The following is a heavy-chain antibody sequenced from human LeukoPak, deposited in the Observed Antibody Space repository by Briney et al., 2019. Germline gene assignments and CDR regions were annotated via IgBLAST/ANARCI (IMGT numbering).Heavy chain of an antibody. V-gene: IGHV3-23*01. CDR2: ISANGDST. Sequence: GGSLRLSCAASGFTFSNYAISWVRQAPGKGLEWVSSISANGDSTYYADSVKGRFTISRDNSKKTLYLQMNRRRAEETAVYSCAKSSVGKWLLYYFDYWGQGTLVTVSS. CDR3: AKSSVGKWLLYYFDY. J-gene: IGHJ4*02. CDR1: GFTFSNYA. D-gene: IGHD3-22*01.